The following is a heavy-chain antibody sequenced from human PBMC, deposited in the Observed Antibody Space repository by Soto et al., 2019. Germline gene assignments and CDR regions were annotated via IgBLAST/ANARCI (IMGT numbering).Heavy chain of an antibody. J-gene: IGHJ6*02. CDR1: GYTFTGYY. V-gene: IGHV1-2*02. CDR2: INPNSRRP. CDR3: AGIWGYWSSTSCCTVYDYYGMDV. D-gene: IGHD2-2*01. Sequence: ASVKVSCKASGYTFTGYYMHWVPKAPLRGLEWMGWINPNSRRPNYAQKFQGRVTITLDASTSTAYMELSRLRSEDTAVYYCAGIWGYWSSTSCCTVYDYYGMDVWGQGTSVTVSS.